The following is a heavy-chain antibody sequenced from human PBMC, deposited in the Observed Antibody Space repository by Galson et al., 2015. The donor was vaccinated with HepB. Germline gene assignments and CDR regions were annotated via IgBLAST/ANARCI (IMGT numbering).Heavy chain of an antibody. V-gene: IGHV4-59*08. J-gene: IGHJ4*02. Sequence: TLSLTCTVSVGSISSYYWSWIRQPPGKGLEWIGYIYSSGSTNYNPSLKSRVTMSLDTSKNQFSLKLNSVTAADAAVYYCTRRVATAPRYYFDPWGQGILVTVSS. CDR1: VGSISSYY. D-gene: IGHD5-12*01. CDR3: TRRVATAPRYYFDP. CDR2: IYSSGST.